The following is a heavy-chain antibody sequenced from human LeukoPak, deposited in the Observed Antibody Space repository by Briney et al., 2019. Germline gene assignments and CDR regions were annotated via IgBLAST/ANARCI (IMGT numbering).Heavy chain of an antibody. V-gene: IGHV1-46*01. Sequence: ASVKVSCKASGYTFTNYDINWVRQATGQGREWMGIINPSGGSTSYAQKFQGRVTMTRDMSTSTVYLELSSLRSEDTAVYYCARVGWGVPDYWGQGTLVAVSS. CDR2: INPSGGST. J-gene: IGHJ4*02. CDR3: ARVGWGVPDY. CDR1: GYTFTNYD. D-gene: IGHD2-8*02.